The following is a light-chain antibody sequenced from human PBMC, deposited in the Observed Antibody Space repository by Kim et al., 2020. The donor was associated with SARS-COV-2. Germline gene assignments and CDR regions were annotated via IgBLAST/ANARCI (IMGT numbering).Light chain of an antibody. CDR3: QHLGT. Sequence: QVSQSPSTLSASVGDRVTITCRASQSISAWLAWYQQKPGKAPKLLIYHASSLQSGVPSRFGGSGYGTEFTLTINNLQPDDSATYYCQHLGTFGLGTKVDIK. J-gene: IGKJ3*01. CDR1: QSISAW. CDR2: HAS. V-gene: IGKV1-5*01.